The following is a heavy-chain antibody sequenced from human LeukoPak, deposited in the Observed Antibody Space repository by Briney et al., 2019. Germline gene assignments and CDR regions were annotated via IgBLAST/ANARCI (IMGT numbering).Heavy chain of an antibody. Sequence: ASVKVSCKASGYTFYTYGLSWVRQAPGQGLEWMGWISPYSGHANYAQKLQGRVTMTTDTSTSTAYMELRSLRSDDTARYYCARDPGVYSSGSYAPGWFDPWGQGSLVTVSS. CDR2: ISPYSGHA. CDR3: ARDPGVYSSGSYAPGWFDP. CDR1: GYTFYTYG. D-gene: IGHD6-19*01. J-gene: IGHJ5*02. V-gene: IGHV1-18*04.